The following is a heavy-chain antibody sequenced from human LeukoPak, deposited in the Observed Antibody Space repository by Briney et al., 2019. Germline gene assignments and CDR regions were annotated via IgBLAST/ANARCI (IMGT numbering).Heavy chain of an antibody. V-gene: IGHV4-61*02. CDR1: GNSISRGDNY. Sequence: PSETLSLTCTVSGNSISRGDNYWSWIRQPAGKELEWIGRIYTSGSTNYNPSLKSRVTISGDTSKNQFSLKLSSVTAADTAVYYCARADLYNWNDVGTFDYWGQGTLVTVSS. D-gene: IGHD1-20*01. J-gene: IGHJ4*02. CDR2: IYTSGST. CDR3: ARADLYNWNDVGTFDY.